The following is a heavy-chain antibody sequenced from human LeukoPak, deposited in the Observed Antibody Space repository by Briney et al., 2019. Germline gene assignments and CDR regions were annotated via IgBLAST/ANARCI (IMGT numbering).Heavy chain of an antibody. J-gene: IGHJ4*02. V-gene: IGHV1-46*01. CDR2: INPSGGAT. CDR1: GYTFSNYF. CDR3: ARDGEHLMGTTPFDY. Sequence: ASVKVSCKASGYTFSNYFMYWVRQAPGQGLEWMGVINPSGGATNYAQKFQGRVTMTRDMSTSTVYTKLSSLTSDDTAVYFCARDGEHLMGTTPFDYWGQGTRVTVSS. D-gene: IGHD1-26*01.